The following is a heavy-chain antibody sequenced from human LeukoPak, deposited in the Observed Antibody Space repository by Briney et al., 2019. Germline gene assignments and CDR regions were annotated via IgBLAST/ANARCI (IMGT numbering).Heavy chain of an antibody. CDR1: GGSISSSNYY. V-gene: IGHV4-61*02. CDR2: IYTSEST. D-gene: IGHD5-12*01. CDR3: ARVTGYDWESFYDY. Sequence: PSETLSLTCSVSGGSISSSNYYWSWIRQPAGKGLEWIGRIYTSESTNYNPSLKSRVTISVDTSKNQFSLKLRSVTAADTAVYYCARVTGYDWESFYDYWGQGILVTVSS. J-gene: IGHJ4*02.